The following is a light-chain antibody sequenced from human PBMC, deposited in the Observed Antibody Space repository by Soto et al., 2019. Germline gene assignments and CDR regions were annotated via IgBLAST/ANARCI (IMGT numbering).Light chain of an antibody. Sequence: EIVLTQSPATLSLSPGERATLSCRASQKPGQAARLLFYDASNRATGIPARFSGSGSGTDFTLTISSLEPEDFAVSYCQQRSNWPLFTFGPGTKVDIK. CDR1: Q. J-gene: IGKJ3*01. CDR3: QQRSNWPLFT. V-gene: IGKV3-11*01. CDR2: DAS.